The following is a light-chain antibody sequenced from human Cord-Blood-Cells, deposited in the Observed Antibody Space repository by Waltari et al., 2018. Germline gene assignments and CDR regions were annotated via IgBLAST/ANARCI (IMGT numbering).Light chain of an antibody. J-gene: IGLJ1*01. CDR1: SSDVGVYNY. Sequence: QSALTQPRSVSGSPGQPVTISCPGTSSDVGVYNYVSWYQQHPGKAPKHMIYDVSKRPSGVPDRFSGSKSGDTASPTISGLQAEDEADYYCCSYAGSYTVYVFGTGTKVTVL. V-gene: IGLV2-11*01. CDR3: CSYAGSYTVYV. CDR2: DVS.